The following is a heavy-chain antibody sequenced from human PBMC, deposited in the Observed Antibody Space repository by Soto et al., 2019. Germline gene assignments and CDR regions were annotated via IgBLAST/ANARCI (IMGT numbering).Heavy chain of an antibody. V-gene: IGHV1-46*01. Sequence: QVQLVQSGAEVKRPGASVKLSCKASGYTFTSSSIHWVRQAPGQGLEWMGMIYPSVGSTTYAQKFQGRVSMARDTSTTTTYLDISSLTSEDTGVYYCARGGRRGSGYYGHYWGQGTLVIVSS. J-gene: IGHJ4*02. CDR3: ARGGRRGSGYYGHY. CDR1: GYTFTSSS. CDR2: IYPSVGST. D-gene: IGHD3-22*01.